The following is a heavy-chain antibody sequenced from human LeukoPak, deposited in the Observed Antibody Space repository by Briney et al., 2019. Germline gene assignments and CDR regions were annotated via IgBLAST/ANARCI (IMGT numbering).Heavy chain of an antibody. CDR3: AKWGDYDVLTGYYVPDY. V-gene: IGHV3-23*01. Sequence: PGASLRLSCAASGFTFSNYAMSWVRKAPGKGLEWVSAILGSGGSTYYADSVKGRFTVSRDNSKSTLYLQMNSLRAEDTALYYCAKWGDYDVLTGYYVPDYWGQGTLVTVSS. D-gene: IGHD3-9*01. J-gene: IGHJ4*02. CDR2: ILGSGGST. CDR1: GFTFSNYA.